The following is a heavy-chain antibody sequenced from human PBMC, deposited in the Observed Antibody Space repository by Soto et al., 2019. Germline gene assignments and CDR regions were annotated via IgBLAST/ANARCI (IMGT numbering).Heavy chain of an antibody. V-gene: IGHV4-61*03. CDR3: ARSRCDSAGSSFGRGMDV. Sequence: YGTWIRQPPGKGLEWIGHIFFTGATTYSPSLKSRVTMSLGTSKSHFSLNLTSMTAADSATYFCARSRCDSAGSSFGRGMDVWAHALTGTVSS. D-gene: IGHD3-3*01. CDR1: Y. J-gene: IGHJ6*02. CDR2: IFFTGAT.